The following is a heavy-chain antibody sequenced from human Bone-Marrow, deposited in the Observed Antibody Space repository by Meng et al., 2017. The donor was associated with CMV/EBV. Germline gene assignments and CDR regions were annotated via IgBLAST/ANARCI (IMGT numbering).Heavy chain of an antibody. CDR2: ISGSGGST. CDR3: AKSGYSYGPLLDY. Sequence: GGSLKISCAASGFTFSSYAMSWVRQAPGKGLEWVSAISGSGGSTYYADSVKGRFTISRDNSKNTLYLQMNSLRAEDTAVYYCAKSGYSYGPLLDYWGQGTLVTVSS. D-gene: IGHD5-18*01. CDR1: GFTFSSYA. V-gene: IGHV3-23*01. J-gene: IGHJ4*02.